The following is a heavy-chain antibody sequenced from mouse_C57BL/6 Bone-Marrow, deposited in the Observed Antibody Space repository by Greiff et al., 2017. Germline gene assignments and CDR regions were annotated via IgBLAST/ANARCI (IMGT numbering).Heavy chain of an antibody. Sequence: QVQLQQPGPELVKPGASVKLSCKASGYTFTSYWMHWVKPRPGQGLEWIGMIHPNSGSTNYNEKFKSKATLTVDKSSSTAYMQLSSLTSEDAAVYYCARPHYYGSSYGFAYWGEGTLVTVSA. CDR2: IHPNSGST. J-gene: IGHJ3*01. CDR3: ARPHYYGSSYGFAY. CDR1: GYTFTSYW. V-gene: IGHV1-64*01. D-gene: IGHD1-1*01.